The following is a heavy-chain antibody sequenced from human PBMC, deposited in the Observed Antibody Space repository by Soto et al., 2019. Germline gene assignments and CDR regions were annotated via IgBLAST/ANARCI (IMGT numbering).Heavy chain of an antibody. D-gene: IGHD6-6*01. J-gene: IGHJ4*02. Sequence: SETLSLTCTASGDSISTADYYWNWIRQPPGKGLEWIGYIYYSGNTYYIPSLKSRVTISVDTSKNQISLKLNSVTAADTAVYYCARGIYSTSSSFDSWGQGTLVTVSS. CDR1: GDSISTADYY. CDR3: ARGIYSTSSSFDS. CDR2: IYYSGNT. V-gene: IGHV4-30-4*01.